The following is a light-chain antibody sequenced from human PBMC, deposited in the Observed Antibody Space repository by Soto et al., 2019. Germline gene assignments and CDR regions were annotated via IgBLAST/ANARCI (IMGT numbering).Light chain of an antibody. CDR1: SSDVGGSNY. CDR2: DVS. Sequence: QSALTQPASVSGSPGQSITISCTGTSSDVGGSNYVSWYQQHPGKAPKLMIYDVSNRPSGVSNRFSGSKSGNTASLTISGLQAEDEADYYCGSYTSSSPLSVFGTGTKLTVL. CDR3: GSYTSSSPLSV. J-gene: IGLJ1*01. V-gene: IGLV2-14*01.